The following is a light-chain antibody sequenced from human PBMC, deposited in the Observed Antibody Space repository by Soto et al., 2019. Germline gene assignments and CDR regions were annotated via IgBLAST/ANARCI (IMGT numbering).Light chain of an antibody. Sequence: EIVMMQSPATLSVSPGERATLSCRASQSVSSNLAWYQQKPGQAPRLLIYGASTTATGIPARFSGSGSGTEFTLTISSLQSEDFAVYYCQQYNNWPGWTFGQGTKVEIK. V-gene: IGKV3-15*01. CDR2: GAS. CDR3: QQYNNWPGWT. CDR1: QSVSSN. J-gene: IGKJ1*01.